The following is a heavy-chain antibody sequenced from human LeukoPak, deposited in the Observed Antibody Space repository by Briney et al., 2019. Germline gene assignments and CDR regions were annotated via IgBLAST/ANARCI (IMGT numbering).Heavy chain of an antibody. CDR1: GYSISSGYY. J-gene: IGHJ4*02. CDR3: ARERALRLGELSSSADY. D-gene: IGHD3-16*02. V-gene: IGHV4-38-2*02. Sequence: PSETLSLTCTVSGYSISSGYYWGWIRPPPGKGLEGIGSIYRSGSTYYNPSLKSRVTISVDTSKNQFSLKLSSVTAADTAVYYCARERALRLGELSSSADYWGQGTLVTVSS. CDR2: IYRSGST.